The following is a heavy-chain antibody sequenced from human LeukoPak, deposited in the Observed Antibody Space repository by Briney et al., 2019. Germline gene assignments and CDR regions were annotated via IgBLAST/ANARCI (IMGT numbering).Heavy chain of an antibody. CDR2: INAGNGNT. CDR1: GYTFTSYA. J-gene: IGHJ3*02. D-gene: IGHD5-24*01. V-gene: IGHV1-3*01. Sequence: GASVKVSCKASGYTFTSYAMHWVRQAPGQRLEWMGWINAGNGNTKYSQKFQGRVTITRDTSASTAYMELSSLRSEDTAVYYCAREGAGRDGYNDDAFDIWGQGTMVTVSS. CDR3: AREGAGRDGYNDDAFDI.